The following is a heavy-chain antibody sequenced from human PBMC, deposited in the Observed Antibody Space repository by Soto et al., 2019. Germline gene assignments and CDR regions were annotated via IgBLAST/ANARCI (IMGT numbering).Heavy chain of an antibody. CDR3: ARDNSSSRGSRYFDL. CDR2: ISSSSSYI. CDR1: GFTFSSYS. J-gene: IGHJ2*01. D-gene: IGHD6-13*01. Sequence: EVQLVESGGGLVKPGGSLRLSCAASGFTFSSYSMNWVRQAPGKGLEWVSSISSSSSYIYYADSVKGRFTISRDNAKNSLYLQMNRLRAEDTAVYYCARDNSSSRGSRYFDLWGRGTLVTVSS. V-gene: IGHV3-21*01.